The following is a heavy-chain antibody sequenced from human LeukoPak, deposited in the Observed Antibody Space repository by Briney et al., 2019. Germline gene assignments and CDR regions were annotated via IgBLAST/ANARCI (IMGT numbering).Heavy chain of an antibody. CDR2: ITSTNEE. CDR1: GFYLSDFS. V-gene: IGHV3-21*06. J-gene: IGHJ3*02. Sequence: GGSLRLSWAASGFYLSDFSMNWFRQAPGMGLHWVSTITSTNEEHYTDSVKGRFSISRDNGQSSVYLQLNNLRADDTAVYFCARFRSPITWVAPFDTWGQGTVVTVSP. D-gene: IGHD1-14*01. CDR3: ARFRSPITWVAPFDT.